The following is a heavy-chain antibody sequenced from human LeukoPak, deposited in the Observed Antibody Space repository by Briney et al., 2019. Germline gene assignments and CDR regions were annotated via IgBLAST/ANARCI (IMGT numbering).Heavy chain of an antibody. Sequence: SETLSLTCTVSGGSISSYYWSWLRQPPGKGLKWIGNIYYSGYTTYSPSLRSRVTISVDTSKNQFSLKLSSVTAADTAVYYCARGSRDYDILTSYYSHYFDYWGQGTLVTVSS. CDR3: ARGSRDYDILTSYYSHYFDY. CDR2: IYYSGYT. D-gene: IGHD3-9*01. J-gene: IGHJ4*02. V-gene: IGHV4-59*12. CDR1: GGSISSYY.